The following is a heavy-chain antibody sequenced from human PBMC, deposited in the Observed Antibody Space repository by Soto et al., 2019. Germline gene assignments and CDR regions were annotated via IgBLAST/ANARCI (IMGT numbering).Heavy chain of an antibody. CDR2: IIPILGIA. CDR3: ASVLRKTVVVAATGAFDI. J-gene: IGHJ3*02. Sequence: GASMKVSCKASLGTFSNYTINRVRQAPGQRVEWMGRIIPILGIANYAQKFQGRVTITADKSTSTAYMELSSLRSEDTAVYYCASVLRKTVVVAATGAFDIWGQGTMVTVSS. CDR1: LGTFSNYT. D-gene: IGHD2-15*01. V-gene: IGHV1-69*02.